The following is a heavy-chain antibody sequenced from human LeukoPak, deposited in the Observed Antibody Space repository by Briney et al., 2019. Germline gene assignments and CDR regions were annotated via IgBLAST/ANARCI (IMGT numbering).Heavy chain of an antibody. V-gene: IGHV4-34*01. J-gene: IGHJ4*02. Sequence: SETLSLTCAVYGGSFSGYYWSWIRQPPGKGLEWIGEINHSGSTNYNPSLKSRVTISVDTSKNQFSLKLSSVTAADTAVYYCARAPGIAVAGSFDYWGQGTLVTASS. CDR2: INHSGST. D-gene: IGHD6-19*01. CDR3: ARAPGIAVAGSFDY. CDR1: GGSFSGYY.